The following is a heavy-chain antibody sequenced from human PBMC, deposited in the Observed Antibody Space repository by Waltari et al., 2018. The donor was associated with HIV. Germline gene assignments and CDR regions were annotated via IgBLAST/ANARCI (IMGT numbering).Heavy chain of an antibody. CDR2: IYYSGST. CDR3: ARSEGIVHFDY. Sequence: QVQLQESGPGLVKPSETLSLTCTVSGGSISSYYWSWIRQPPGKGLEWIGYIYYSGSTNYNPSLKSRVTISVDTSKNQFSLKLSSVTAADTAVYYCARSEGIVHFDYWGQGTLVTVSS. J-gene: IGHJ4*02. D-gene: IGHD3-16*02. V-gene: IGHV4-59*01. CDR1: GGSISSYY.